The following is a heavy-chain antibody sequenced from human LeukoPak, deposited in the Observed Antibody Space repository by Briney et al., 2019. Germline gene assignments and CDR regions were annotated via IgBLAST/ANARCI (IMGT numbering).Heavy chain of an antibody. V-gene: IGHV3-48*02. Sequence: GGSLRLSCAASGFTVSSSYMSWVRQAPGKGLEWVSYISSSSSTIYYADSVKGRFTISRHNAKNSLYLQMNSLRDEDTAVYYCARNSGYYDAFDIWGQGTMVTVSS. CDR2: ISSSSSTI. J-gene: IGHJ3*02. CDR1: GFTVSSSY. CDR3: ARNSGYYDAFDI. D-gene: IGHD3-22*01.